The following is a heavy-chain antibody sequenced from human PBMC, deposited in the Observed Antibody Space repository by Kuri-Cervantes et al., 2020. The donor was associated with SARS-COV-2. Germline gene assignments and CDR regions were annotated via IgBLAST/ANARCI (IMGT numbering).Heavy chain of an antibody. J-gene: IGHJ3*02. CDR1: GFTFSSYA. Sequence: GESLKISCAASGFTFSSYAMSWVRQAPGKGLEWVAVISYDGSNKYYADSVKGRFTISRDNSKNTLYLQMNSLRAEDTAVYYCVTAYYDFWSGYYSGAFDIWGQGTMVTVSS. CDR3: VTAYYDFWSGYYSGAFDI. V-gene: IGHV3-30*03. CDR2: ISYDGSNK. D-gene: IGHD3-3*01.